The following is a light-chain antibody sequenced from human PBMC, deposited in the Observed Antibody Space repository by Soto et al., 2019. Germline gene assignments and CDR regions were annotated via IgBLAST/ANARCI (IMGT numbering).Light chain of an antibody. V-gene: IGLV2-11*01. J-gene: IGLJ2*01. CDR2: DVS. Sequence: QSALTQPRSVSGSPGQSVTISCTGTSSDVGGYNYVSWYQHNPGKAPKLMIFDVSARPSGVPDRFSGSKSANTASLTISGLQAEDEGDYYCSSFAGINNLLFGGGTKLTVL. CDR1: SSDVGGYNY. CDR3: SSFAGINNLL.